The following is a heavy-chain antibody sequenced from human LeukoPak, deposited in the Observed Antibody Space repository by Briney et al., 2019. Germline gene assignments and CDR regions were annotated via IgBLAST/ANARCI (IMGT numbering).Heavy chain of an antibody. CDR2: IYYIGSA. Sequence: PSETLSLTCTVSGGSITNYYWTWIRQPPGKGLEWIGYIYYIGSATYNPSLKSRVAMSVDTSSNQVSLRLTSVIAADTAVYYCARHVGAVAGRETFDYWGQGTLVTVSS. V-gene: IGHV4-59*08. CDR1: GGSITNYY. D-gene: IGHD6-19*01. CDR3: ARHVGAVAGRETFDY. J-gene: IGHJ4*02.